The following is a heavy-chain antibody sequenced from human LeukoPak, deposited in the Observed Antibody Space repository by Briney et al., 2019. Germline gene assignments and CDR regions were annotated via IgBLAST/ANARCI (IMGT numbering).Heavy chain of an antibody. J-gene: IGHJ6*02. V-gene: IGHV3-23*01. CDR2: ISGSGGGT. D-gene: IGHD5-18*01. CDR3: ATSDRIQLWWYGMDV. CDR1: GFTFSSYA. Sequence: GGSLRLSCAASGFTFSSYAMSWVRQAPGKGLEWVSAISGSGGGTYYADSVKGRFTISRDNSKNTLYLQMNSLRAEDTAVYYCATSDRIQLWWYGMDVWGQGTTVTVSS.